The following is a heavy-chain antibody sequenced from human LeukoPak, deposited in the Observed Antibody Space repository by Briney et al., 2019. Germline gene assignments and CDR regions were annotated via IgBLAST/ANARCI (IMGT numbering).Heavy chain of an antibody. CDR2: INHSGST. V-gene: IGHV4-34*01. J-gene: IGHJ4*02. Sequence: SETLSLTCAVYGGSFSGYYWSWIRQPPGKGLEWIGEINHSGSTNYNPSLKSRVTISVDTSKNQFSLKLSSVTAADTAVYYCARGGGFYSNNYGYWGQGTLVTVSS. CDR1: GGSFSGYY. D-gene: IGHD4-4*01. CDR3: ARGGGFYSNNYGY.